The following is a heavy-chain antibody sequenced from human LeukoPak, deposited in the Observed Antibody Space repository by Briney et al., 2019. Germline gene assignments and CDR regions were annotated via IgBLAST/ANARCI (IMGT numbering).Heavy chain of an antibody. V-gene: IGHV3-72*01. D-gene: IGHD3-10*01. J-gene: IGHJ5*02. CDR2: TRNKANSYTT. CDR1: GFTFSDRY. CDR3: ASLYGSGKRWVDP. Sequence: PGGSLRLSCAASGFTFSDRYMDWVRQAPGKGLEWVGRTRNKANSYTTEYAASVKGRFTISRDDSKNSLYLQMNSLKTEDTAVYYCASLYGSGKRWVDPWGQGTLVTVSS.